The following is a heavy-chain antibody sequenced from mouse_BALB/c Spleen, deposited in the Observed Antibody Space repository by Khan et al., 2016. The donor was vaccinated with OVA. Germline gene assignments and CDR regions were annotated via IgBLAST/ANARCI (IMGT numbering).Heavy chain of an antibody. CDR2: ISYSGST. Sequence: QLEESGPGLVKPSQSLSLTCTVTGYSITSDYAWNWIRQFPGNKLEWMGYISYSGSTSYHPSLKSRFSISRDTSKNQFFLQLNSVTTEDTATYYCAMGRTYWGQGTLVTVSA. D-gene: IGHD4-1*01. CDR3: AMGRTY. J-gene: IGHJ3*01. V-gene: IGHV3-2*02. CDR1: GYSITSDYA.